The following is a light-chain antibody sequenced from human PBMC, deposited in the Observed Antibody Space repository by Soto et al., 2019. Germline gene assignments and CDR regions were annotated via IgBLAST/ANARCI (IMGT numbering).Light chain of an antibody. CDR1: QGISSY. CDR3: EQGHTLPST. CDR2: DAS. V-gene: IGKV1-39*01. Sequence: DIQMTQSPSSLSASVGDRVTMTCRASQGISSYLNWYQLKPAKAPQLLIYDASNLQSGVPSRFSGSGSWTDFTLTISSLQPEYFASYYCEQGHTLPSTFGHGTKVEIK. J-gene: IGKJ1*01.